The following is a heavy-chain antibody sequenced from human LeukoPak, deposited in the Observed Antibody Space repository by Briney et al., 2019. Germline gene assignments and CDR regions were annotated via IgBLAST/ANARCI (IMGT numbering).Heavy chain of an antibody. V-gene: IGHV3-30*02. CDR3: AKDGGYSTSPNWFDP. J-gene: IGHJ5*02. Sequence: GGSLRLSCAASGFTFSSYAMSWVRQAPGKGLEWVVFVRFDGSNKYHTDSVKGRFSISRDNSKNTLYLQMNSLRTEDTALYYCAKDGGYSTSPNWFDPWGQGTLVTVSS. CDR1: GFTFSSYA. D-gene: IGHD6-13*01. CDR2: VRFDGSNK.